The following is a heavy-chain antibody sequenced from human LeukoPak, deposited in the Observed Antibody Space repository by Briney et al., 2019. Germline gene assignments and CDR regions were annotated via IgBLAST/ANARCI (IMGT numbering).Heavy chain of an antibody. CDR2: FYHSGST. V-gene: IGHV4-59*01. Sequence: SETLSLTCSVSGGFNTHYYWSWIRQPPGKGLEWIGYFYHSGSTNYNPSLKSRVTIPVDTSKNHFSLKLSSVTAADTAVYYCARGQWLPVFDFWGQGTLVTVSS. D-gene: IGHD3-22*01. CDR1: GGFNTHYY. J-gene: IGHJ4*02. CDR3: ARGQWLPVFDF.